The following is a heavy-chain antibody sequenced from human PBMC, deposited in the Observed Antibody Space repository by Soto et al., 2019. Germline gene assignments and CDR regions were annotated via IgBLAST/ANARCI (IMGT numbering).Heavy chain of an antibody. CDR1: GGSISSYY. V-gene: IGHV4-59*01. D-gene: IGHD5-12*01. CDR3: ARGGSVKFDY. J-gene: IGHJ4*02. Sequence: SETLSLTCTVSGGSISSYYWSWIRQPPGKGLEWIGYIYYSGSTNYNPSLKSRVTISVDTSKNQFSLKLSSVTAADTAVYYCARGGSVKFDYWGQGTLVTVSS. CDR2: IYYSGST.